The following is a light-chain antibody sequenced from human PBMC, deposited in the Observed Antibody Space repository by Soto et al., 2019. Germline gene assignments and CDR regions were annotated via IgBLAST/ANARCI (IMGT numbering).Light chain of an antibody. CDR3: RQSYSGPIT. V-gene: IGKV1-39*01. CDR1: QSISSY. CDR2: AAS. Sequence: DIHMTQSPSSLSASVGDRVTITCRASQSISSYLNWYQQKPGKAPKLLIYAASSLQSGVPSRFSDSWSGTDFTLTIISMHTEYFAAYYCRQSYSGPITLGQGPRREIK. J-gene: IGKJ5*01.